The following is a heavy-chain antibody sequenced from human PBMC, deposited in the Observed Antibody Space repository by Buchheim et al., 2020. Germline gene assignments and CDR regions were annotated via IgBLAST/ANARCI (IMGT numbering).Heavy chain of an antibody. CDR3: ARSIHLEWLSDDD. V-gene: IGHV4-34*01. CDR1: GGSFSGYY. J-gene: IGHJ4*02. D-gene: IGHD3-3*01. Sequence: QVQLQQWGAGLLKPSETLSLTCAVHGGSFSGYYWSWIRQPPGKGLEWIGEINHSGSTNYNPSLKSRVTISVDTSKNQFSLKLSSVTAADTAVYYCARSIHLEWLSDDDWGQGTL. CDR2: INHSGST.